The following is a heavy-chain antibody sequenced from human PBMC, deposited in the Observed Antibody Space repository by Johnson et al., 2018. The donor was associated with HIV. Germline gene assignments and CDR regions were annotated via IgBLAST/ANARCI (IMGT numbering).Heavy chain of an antibody. J-gene: IGHJ3*02. CDR1: GFTFSSYA. CDR3: ARDLYNWNDEVLGALDI. D-gene: IGHD1-1*01. Sequence: VQLVESGGGVVQSGRSLRLSCSASGFTFSSYAIHWVRQAPGKGLEWVSGINWNGGSTGYADSVKGRFTISRDNAKNSLYLQMNSLRAEDTALYYCARDLYNWNDEVLGALDIWGQGTMVTVSS. V-gene: IGHV3-20*04. CDR2: INWNGGST.